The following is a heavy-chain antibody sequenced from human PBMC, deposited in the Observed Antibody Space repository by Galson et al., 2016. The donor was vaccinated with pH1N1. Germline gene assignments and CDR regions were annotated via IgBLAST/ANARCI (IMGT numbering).Heavy chain of an antibody. CDR1: GYTLTSYD. V-gene: IGHV1-8*01. J-gene: IGHJ2*01. CDR2: MNPNNGNA. CDR3: ARGPVYWYFDL. Sequence: SVKVSCKASGYTLTSYDINWVRQATGQGLEWMGWMNPNNGNADYAPKFQGRVTFTRNASINTAYMELSSLTSEDTAVYYCARGPVYWYFDLWGRGTPVIVSS.